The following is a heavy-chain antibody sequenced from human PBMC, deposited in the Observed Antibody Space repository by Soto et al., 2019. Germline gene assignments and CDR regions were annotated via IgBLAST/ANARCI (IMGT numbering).Heavy chain of an antibody. CDR1: GFTFSSYA. D-gene: IGHD4-17*01. J-gene: IGHJ6*02. CDR3: AKDNYGDYYYYGMDV. V-gene: IGHV3-23*01. Sequence: EVQLLESGGGLVQPGGSLRVSCAASGFTFSSYAMNWVRQAPGKGLEWVSSIGGSGSTTYYADSVKGRFTISRDNSKNTVYLQMNSLTAEDTAVYYCAKDNYGDYYYYGMDVWGQGTTVTVSS. CDR2: IGGSGSTT.